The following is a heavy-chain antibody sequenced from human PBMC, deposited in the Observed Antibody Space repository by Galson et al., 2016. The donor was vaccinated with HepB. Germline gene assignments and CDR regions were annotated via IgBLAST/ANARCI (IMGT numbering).Heavy chain of an antibody. D-gene: IGHD1-14*01. CDR1: GASIGSFH. CDR3: ARVSTTEYFDV. Sequence: SETLSLTCTVSGASIGSFHWSWIRQPPGKGLEWIGYIYFTGRTSYNPSLKSRLTISVDTSNNQFSLRLKSVTAADTAVYYCARVSTTEYFDVWGRGTLVTGSS. CDR2: IYFTGRT. J-gene: IGHJ2*01. V-gene: IGHV4-59*01.